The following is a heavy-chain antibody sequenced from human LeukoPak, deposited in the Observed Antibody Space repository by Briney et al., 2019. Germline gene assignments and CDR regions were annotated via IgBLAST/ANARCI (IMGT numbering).Heavy chain of an antibody. CDR1: GFPFSSYP. D-gene: IGHD2-2*01. CDR3: ARDGPQIVPAVPSGY. Sequence: GGSRGLSWQAPGFPFSSYPMHWFRQAPARGLKGVPVISYDGNHKCYADSVKGRFTISRDNSKNTLYLQMNSLRAEDTAVYYCARDGPQIVPAVPSGYWGQGTLVTVSS. J-gene: IGHJ4*02. CDR2: ISYDGNHK. V-gene: IGHV3-30-3*01.